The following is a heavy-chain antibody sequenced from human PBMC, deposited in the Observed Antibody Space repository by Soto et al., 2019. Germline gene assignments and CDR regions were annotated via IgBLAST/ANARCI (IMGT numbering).Heavy chain of an antibody. V-gene: IGHV1-69*01. Sequence: QVHLVQSGAEVKQPGSSVKVSCRASGVSFTDHGISWLRQAPGQGLEWIGGFTPKFGTANYAPKFQGRVSITADESKTTASVTLSSLRPEDTAVYFCERGVVSGFEHGYFDLWGRGPLITVSS. J-gene: IGHJ2*01. D-gene: IGHD5-12*01. CDR2: FTPKFGTA. CDR3: ERGVVSGFEHGYFDL. CDR1: GVSFTDHG.